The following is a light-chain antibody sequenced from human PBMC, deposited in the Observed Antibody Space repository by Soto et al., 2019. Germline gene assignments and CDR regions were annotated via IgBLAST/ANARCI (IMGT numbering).Light chain of an antibody. CDR3: QQYNDNWT. V-gene: IGKV1-5*03. CDR1: QSISSW. J-gene: IGKJ1*01. CDR2: KAS. Sequence: DIRMTQSPSTLSASVEDRVTITCRASQSISSWLAWYQQKPGTAPKLLIYKASTLQTGVPSRFSGSGSGTEFTLTISSLQPDDFATYYCQQYNDNWTFGQGTKVEIK.